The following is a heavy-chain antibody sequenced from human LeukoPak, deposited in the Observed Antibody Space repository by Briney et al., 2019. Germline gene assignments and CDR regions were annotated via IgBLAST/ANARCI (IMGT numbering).Heavy chain of an antibody. CDR3: ATTASQGYLFDY. CDR2: IYSGGST. CDR1: GVTVSSNS. Sequence: GGSLRLSCAASGVTVSSNSMSWVRQAPGKGLEWVSVIYSGGSTSYADSVKGRFTISRDNYKNMLYFQMNSLRAEDTAVYYCATTASQGYLFDYWGQGTLVTVSS. D-gene: IGHD5-12*01. V-gene: IGHV3-53*01. J-gene: IGHJ4*02.